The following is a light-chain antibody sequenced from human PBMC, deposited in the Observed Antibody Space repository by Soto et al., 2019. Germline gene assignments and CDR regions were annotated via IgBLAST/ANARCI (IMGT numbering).Light chain of an antibody. J-gene: IGKJ5*01. CDR2: DAS. V-gene: IGKV1-5*01. CDR1: QEIRNL. Sequence: DIQLTQSTSTLSASVGDCVTITCRASQEIRNLLAWYQQKPGRAPKPLIFDASTLRTGVPSRFSGSGSGSEFNFTITGLQPDDFATYFCQQYYTYATFGHGTRLEIK. CDR3: QQYYTYAT.